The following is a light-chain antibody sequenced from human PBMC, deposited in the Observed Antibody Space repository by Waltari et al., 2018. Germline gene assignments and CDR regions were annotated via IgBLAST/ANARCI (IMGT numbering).Light chain of an antibody. J-gene: IGKJ1*01. CDR3: MQAAHWPKT. V-gene: IGKV2-30*02. Sequence: QSLVHSDGYTYLNWFHQRPGQSPRRLIYKISNRDSGVPDRFSGSGSGTDFTLKISRVEAEDVGVYYCMQAAHWPKTFGQGTKVEIK. CDR2: KIS. CDR1: QSLVHSDGYTY.